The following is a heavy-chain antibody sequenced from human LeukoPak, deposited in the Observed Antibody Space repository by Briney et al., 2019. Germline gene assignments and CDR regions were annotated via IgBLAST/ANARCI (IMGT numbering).Heavy chain of an antibody. CDR1: GYTFTSYA. Sequence: ASVKVSCKASGYTFTSYAMHWVRQAPGQRLEWMGWINAGNGNTKYSQKFQGRVTITRDTSASTAYMELSSLRSEDTAVYHCARSPSGSFDYFDYWGQGTLVTVSS. CDR3: ARSPSGSFDYFDY. J-gene: IGHJ4*02. D-gene: IGHD1-26*01. V-gene: IGHV1-3*01. CDR2: INAGNGNT.